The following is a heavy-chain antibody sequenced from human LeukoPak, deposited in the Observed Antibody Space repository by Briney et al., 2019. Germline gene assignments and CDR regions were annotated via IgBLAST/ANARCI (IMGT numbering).Heavy chain of an antibody. J-gene: IGHJ4*02. CDR2: IIPIFGTA. CDR1: GGTFSSYA. CDR3: ARGDGYSYGSHDY. Sequence: SVKVSCKASGGTFSSYAISWVRQAPGQGLEWMGGIIPIFGTANYAQKFQGRVTVTADESTSTAYMELSSLRSEDTAVYYCARGDGYSYGSHDYWGQGTLVTVSS. D-gene: IGHD5-18*01. V-gene: IGHV1-69*13.